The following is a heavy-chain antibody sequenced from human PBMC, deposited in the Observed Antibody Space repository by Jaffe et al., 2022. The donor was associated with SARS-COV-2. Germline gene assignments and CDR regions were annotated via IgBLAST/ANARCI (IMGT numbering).Heavy chain of an antibody. CDR3: AKGGAGYGDPLGY. CDR1: GFTFSSSP. Sequence: EVQLLESGGALVQPGGSLRLSCAASGFTFSSSPMTWVRQAPGKGLHWVSTINSGGGSTFYADSVKGRFTISRDNSKSTVYLQMDNLRAEDTAVYYCAKGGAGYGDPLGYWGQGTLVTVSS. D-gene: IGHD4-17*01. J-gene: IGHJ4*02. V-gene: IGHV3-23*01. CDR2: INSGGGST.